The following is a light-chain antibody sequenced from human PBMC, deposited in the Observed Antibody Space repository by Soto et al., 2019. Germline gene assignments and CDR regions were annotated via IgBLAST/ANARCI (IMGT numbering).Light chain of an antibody. CDR1: QSVGSNY. Sequence: EVVLTQSPGTLSLSAGERATLSGRARQSVGSNYLAWYQQKPGQAPRLLIDGASRRAPGIPDTFSGSGSGTDCTLTISRLGPEDFAVYYCQQYGSSSLSFGGGTKVHIK. V-gene: IGKV3-20*01. CDR3: QQYGSSSLS. CDR2: GAS. J-gene: IGKJ4*01.